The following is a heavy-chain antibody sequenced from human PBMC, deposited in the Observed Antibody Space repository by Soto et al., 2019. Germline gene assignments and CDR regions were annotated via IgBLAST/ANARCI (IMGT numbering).Heavy chain of an antibody. D-gene: IGHD3-3*01. Sequence: ASVKVSCKASGYTFTSYGISWVRQAPGQGLEWMGWISAYNGNTNYAQKLQGRVTMTTDTSTSTAYMELRSLRSDDTAVYYCARDYYDFWSGYSSQLWFDPWGQGTLVTV. J-gene: IGHJ5*02. CDR3: ARDYYDFWSGYSSQLWFDP. CDR1: GYTFTSYG. CDR2: ISAYNGNT. V-gene: IGHV1-18*04.